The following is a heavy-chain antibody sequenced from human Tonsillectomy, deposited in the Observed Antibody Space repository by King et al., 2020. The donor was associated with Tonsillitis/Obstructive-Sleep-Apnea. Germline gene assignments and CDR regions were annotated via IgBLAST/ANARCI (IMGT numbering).Heavy chain of an antibody. Sequence: VQLQQWGAGLLKPSETLSLTCAVYGGSFSGYYWSWIRQPPGKGLEWIGEINHSGSTNYNPSLKSRVTISVDTSKNQVSLKLTSVTAADTAVYYCAAANIVVVPAAMNYYYYMDVWGRGTTVTVSS. V-gene: IGHV4-34*01. D-gene: IGHD2-2*01. J-gene: IGHJ6*03. CDR2: INHSGST. CDR1: GGSFSGYY. CDR3: AAANIVVVPAAMNYYYYMDV.